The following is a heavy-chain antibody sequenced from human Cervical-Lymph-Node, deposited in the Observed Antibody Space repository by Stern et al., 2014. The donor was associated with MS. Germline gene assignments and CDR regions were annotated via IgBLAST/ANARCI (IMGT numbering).Heavy chain of an antibody. CDR3: ARPAAARYFDY. CDR1: GFTFGRHS. Sequence: VQLVESGGGVVQPGRSLRLSCATSGFTFGRHSMPWVRQAPGKGLEWVAIISYDGSSQHYADSVKGRFTISRSNSNNTLYLQMNSLRVEDTAMYYCARPAAARYFDYWGQGSQVTVSS. D-gene: IGHD6-25*01. J-gene: IGHJ4*02. V-gene: IGHV3-30-3*01. CDR2: ISYDGSSQ.